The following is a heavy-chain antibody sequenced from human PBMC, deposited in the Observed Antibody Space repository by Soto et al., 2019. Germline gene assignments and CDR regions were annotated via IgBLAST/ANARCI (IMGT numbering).Heavy chain of an antibody. D-gene: IGHD2-15*01. CDR2: IYYSGST. V-gene: IGHV4-39*01. Sequence: PSETLSLTCTVSGGSISSSSYYWGWIRQPPGKGLEWIGSIYYSGSTYYNPSLKSRVTISVDTSKNQFSLKLSSVTAADTAVYYCAVGYCSGGSCYGGPPRLDYWGQGTLVTVSS. CDR3: AVGYCSGGSCYGGPPRLDY. J-gene: IGHJ4*02. CDR1: GGSISSSSYY.